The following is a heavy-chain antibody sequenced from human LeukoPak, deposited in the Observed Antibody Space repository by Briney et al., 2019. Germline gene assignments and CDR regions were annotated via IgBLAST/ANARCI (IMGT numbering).Heavy chain of an antibody. J-gene: IGHJ4*02. V-gene: IGHV3-9*01. Sequence: GGSLRLSCAASGFSFDDYAMHWVRQAPGKGLEWVSAISWNGNSIVYADSVKGRFTIARDNAKNSLYLQMNSLRAEDTALYFCVAVPETDFWIGFYLDYWGQGTLVTVSS. CDR2: ISWNGNSI. CDR1: GFSFDDYA. CDR3: VAVPETDFWIGFYLDY. D-gene: IGHD3-3*01.